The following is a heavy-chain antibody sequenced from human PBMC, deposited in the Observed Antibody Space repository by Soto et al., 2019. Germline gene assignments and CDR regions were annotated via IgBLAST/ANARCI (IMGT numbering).Heavy chain of an antibody. J-gene: IGHJ4*02. Sequence: QVQLQESGPGLVKPSGTLSLTCAVSGGSISSSDWWSWVRQPPGKGLEWIGEIYHTGTSNYNPSLKRRVTMSVDKSKNQFSLKLSAVTAADTAVYYCARAGYGGNSLDYWGQGTLVTVSS. V-gene: IGHV4-4*02. CDR2: IYHTGTS. CDR1: GGSISSSDW. CDR3: ARAGYGGNSLDY. D-gene: IGHD4-17*01.